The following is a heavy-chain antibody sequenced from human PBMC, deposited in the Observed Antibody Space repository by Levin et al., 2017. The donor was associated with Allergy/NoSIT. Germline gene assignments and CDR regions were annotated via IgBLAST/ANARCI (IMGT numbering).Heavy chain of an antibody. CDR1: GFTFSSYG. CDR3: AKLSGSFDY. V-gene: IGHV3-30*18. CDR2: ISYDGSNK. Sequence: GGSLRLSCAASGFTFSSYGMHWVRQAPGKGLEWVAVISYDGSNKYYADSVKGRFTISRDNSKNTLYLQMNSLRAEDTAVYYCAKLSGSFDYWGQGTLVTVSS. J-gene: IGHJ4*02. D-gene: IGHD1-26*01.